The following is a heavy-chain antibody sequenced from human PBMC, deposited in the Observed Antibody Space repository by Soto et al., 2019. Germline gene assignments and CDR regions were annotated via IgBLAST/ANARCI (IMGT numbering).Heavy chain of an antibody. J-gene: IGHJ6*02. CDR1: GYTFTSFY. V-gene: IGHV1-46*01. CDR2: INPSGGIT. Sequence: QMQLVQSGAEVKRPGASVRVSCKSSGYTFTSFYIHWVRQAPGQGLEWMVIINPSGGITNFAQRSQGRVTRTRDMSTNTPYTELSSLKSDDTAVYYCASSPAFSSSWYGIPPDPSHGMDVWGQGTTVTVS. D-gene: IGHD6-13*01. CDR3: ASSPAFSSSWYGIPPDPSHGMDV.